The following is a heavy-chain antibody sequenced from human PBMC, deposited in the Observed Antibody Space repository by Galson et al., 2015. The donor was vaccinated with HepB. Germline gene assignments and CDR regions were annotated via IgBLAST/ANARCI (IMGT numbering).Heavy chain of an antibody. J-gene: IGHJ4*02. Sequence: SLRLSCAASGFTFSSYAMSWVRQAPGKGLEWVSAISGSGGSTYYAGSVKGRFTISRDNSKNTLHLQMNSLRAEDTAVYYCANLNRKYNWNDDHDYWGQGTLVTVSS. CDR2: ISGSGGST. CDR1: GFTFSSYA. CDR3: ANLNRKYNWNDDHDY. V-gene: IGHV3-23*01. D-gene: IGHD1-20*01.